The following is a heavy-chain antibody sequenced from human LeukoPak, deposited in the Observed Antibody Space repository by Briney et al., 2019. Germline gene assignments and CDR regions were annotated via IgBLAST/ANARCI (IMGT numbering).Heavy chain of an antibody. Sequence: GGSLRLSCAASGFIFRGYSMNWVRQAPGKGLEWVSASSGSGGSTYYVDSVKGRFTISRDNSKSTLYPQMNSLRAEDTAVYYCAKHSGPSGYSSGYYFDYWGQGTLVTVSS. V-gene: IGHV3-23*01. CDR1: GFIFRGYS. J-gene: IGHJ4*02. CDR2: SSGSGGST. D-gene: IGHD5-18*01. CDR3: AKHSGPSGYSSGYYFDY.